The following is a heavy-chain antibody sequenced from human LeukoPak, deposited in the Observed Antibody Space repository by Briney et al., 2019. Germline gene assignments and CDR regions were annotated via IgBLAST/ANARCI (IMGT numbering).Heavy chain of an antibody. J-gene: IGHJ3*02. Sequence: ASVKVSCKASGYTFTTSDINWVRQAPGQGLQWMGWMNPNSGNAVYAQKFQGRVTMTSSTSINTAYMELSSLRSEDTAVYYCARGSSRSFDIWGLGTMVTVSS. CDR3: ARGSSRSFDI. D-gene: IGHD3-10*01. CDR1: GYTFTTSD. V-gene: IGHV1-8*01. CDR2: MNPNSGNA.